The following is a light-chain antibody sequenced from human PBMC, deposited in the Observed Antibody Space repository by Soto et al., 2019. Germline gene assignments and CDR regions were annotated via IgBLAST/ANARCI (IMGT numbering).Light chain of an antibody. CDR1: QNVLIRANDKNY. J-gene: IGKJ4*01. Sequence: DIVMTQSPDSLAVSLGERATINCKSSQNVLIRANDKNYIAWYQQKPGQPPKLLIYWASTRESDVPDRFSGSGSATDFTLTISSLQAGDVAVYFCQQYFNTPLTFGGGTKVEIK. CDR3: QQYFNTPLT. CDR2: WAS. V-gene: IGKV4-1*01.